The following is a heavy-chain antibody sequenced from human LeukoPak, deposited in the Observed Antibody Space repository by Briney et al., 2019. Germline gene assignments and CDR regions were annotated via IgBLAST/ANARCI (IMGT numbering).Heavy chain of an antibody. CDR2: ISSSGTTI. V-gene: IGHV3-11*01. Sequence: GGSLRLSCAASGFTFSDYYMSWIRQAPGKGLEWLSYISSSGTTIYYADSVKGRFTISRDNSKNTLYLQMNSLRAEDTAVYYCATTDIVVVRGAFDIWGQGTMVTVSS. CDR1: GFTFSDYY. D-gene: IGHD2-2*01. CDR3: ATTDIVVVRGAFDI. J-gene: IGHJ3*02.